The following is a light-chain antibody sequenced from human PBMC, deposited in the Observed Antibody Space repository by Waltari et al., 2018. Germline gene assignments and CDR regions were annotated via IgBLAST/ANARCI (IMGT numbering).Light chain of an antibody. V-gene: IGKV1-9*01. CDR1: QGVNVY. J-gene: IGKJ1*01. CDR3: QQFNASPRT. Sequence: IQLTQSPSSLSASVGDRVTITCRASQGVNVYLQWYQQKPGKAPKLLIYAASTLQSGVSSRFSGSGSGTDFTLTINSLQPEDIATYYCQQFNASPRTFGQGTNVEIK. CDR2: AAS.